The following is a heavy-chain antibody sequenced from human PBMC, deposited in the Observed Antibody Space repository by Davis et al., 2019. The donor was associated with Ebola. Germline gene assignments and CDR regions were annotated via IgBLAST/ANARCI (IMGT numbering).Heavy chain of an antibody. CDR3: AREGWTTGVDY. CDR1: AYTFVDHY. CDR2: FNPNTGGT. Sequence: ASVQVPCKASAYTFVDHYVHRVRQPPGHGLEWMGRFNPNTGGTNFEQKFQDRFTMTWDTSVNTAFMELGGLRSDDTAIYYCAREGWTTGVDYWGRGTLVTVSS. D-gene: IGHD1-1*01. V-gene: IGHV1-2*06. J-gene: IGHJ4*02.